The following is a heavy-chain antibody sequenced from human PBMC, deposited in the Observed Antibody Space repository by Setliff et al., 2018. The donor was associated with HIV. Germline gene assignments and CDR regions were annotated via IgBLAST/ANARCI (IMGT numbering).Heavy chain of an antibody. CDR3: TRDHTPPPNYDFWSGQIDLRNIFYYMDV. J-gene: IGHJ6*03. V-gene: IGHV7-4-1*01. CDR2: INTDTGNP. Sequence: GASVKVSCKASGYSLTSYSINWVRQAPGQGLEWMGYINTDTGNPTYAQGLTGRFVFSVDTPVSTAYLQIFSLKTEDTAVYDCTRDHTPPPNYDFWSGQIDLRNIFYYMDVWGTGSPVTVSS. CDR1: GYSLTSYS. D-gene: IGHD3-3*01.